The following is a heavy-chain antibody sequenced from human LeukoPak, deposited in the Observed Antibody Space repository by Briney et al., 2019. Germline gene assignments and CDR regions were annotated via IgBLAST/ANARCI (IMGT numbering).Heavy chain of an antibody. J-gene: IGHJ6*03. V-gene: IGHV3-23*01. CDR2: ISGSGGST. D-gene: IGHD2-15*01. Sequence: GGSLRLSCAASGFTFSSYAMSWVRQAPGKGLEWVSAISGSGGSTYYADSVKGRFTISRDNSKNTLYLQMNSLRAEDTAVYYCAKRLCSGGSCPSYYYYMGVWGKGTTVTVSS. CDR1: GFTFSSYA. CDR3: AKRLCSGGSCPSYYYYMGV.